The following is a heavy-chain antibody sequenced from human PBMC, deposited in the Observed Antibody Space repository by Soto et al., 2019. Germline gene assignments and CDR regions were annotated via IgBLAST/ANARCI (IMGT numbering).Heavy chain of an antibody. CDR1: GFNFDNYG. D-gene: IGHD1-7*01. J-gene: IGHJ4*02. Sequence: GSLRLSCQASGFNFDNYGMHWVRQAPGKGLEWVAVITYDGSFQYYADYVKGRFTISRDNSKNTLSLHLNTLKPEDTAVYHCAKDRVGGTFYTPLAFWGQGTLVTVSS. CDR2: ITYDGSFQ. V-gene: IGHV3-30*18. CDR3: AKDRVGGTFYTPLAF.